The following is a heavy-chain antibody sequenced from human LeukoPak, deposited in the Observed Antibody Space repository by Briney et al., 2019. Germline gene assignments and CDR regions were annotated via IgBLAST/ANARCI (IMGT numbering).Heavy chain of an antibody. V-gene: IGHV4-34*01. Sequence: SETLSLTCGVYGGSFSGYYWSWIRQPPGKGLEWIGEINHSGSTNYNPSLKSRVTISVDTSKNQFSLKLSSVTAADTAVYYCARGGDRPFDPWGQGTLVTVSS. D-gene: IGHD5-24*01. J-gene: IGHJ5*02. CDR1: GGSFSGYY. CDR3: ARGGDRPFDP. CDR2: INHSGST.